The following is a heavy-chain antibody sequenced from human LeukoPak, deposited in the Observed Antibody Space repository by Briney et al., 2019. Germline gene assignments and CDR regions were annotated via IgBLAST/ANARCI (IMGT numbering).Heavy chain of an antibody. CDR2: ISAYNGNT. CDR3: ARGNYDSSGYYLNAFDI. Sequence: ASVKVSCKASGYTFTSYGISWVRQAPGQGLEWMGWISAYNGNTNYAQKLQGRVTMTTDTSTSTAYMELSRLRSDDTAVYYCARGNYDSSGYYLNAFDIWGQGTMVTVSS. CDR1: GYTFTSYG. V-gene: IGHV1-18*01. D-gene: IGHD3-22*01. J-gene: IGHJ3*02.